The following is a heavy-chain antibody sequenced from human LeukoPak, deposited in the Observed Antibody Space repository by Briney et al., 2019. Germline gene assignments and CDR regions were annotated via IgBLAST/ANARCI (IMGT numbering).Heavy chain of an antibody. CDR3: ARGGGGLFSQAYYYYYMDV. Sequence: SETLSLTCTVSGGSISNYYWGWIRQPPGKGLEWIGYIYYSGSTNYNPSLKSRVTISVDTSKNQFSLKLSSVTAADTAVYYCARGGGGLFSQAYYYYYMDVWGKGTTVTISS. CDR1: GGSISNYY. V-gene: IGHV4-59*01. D-gene: IGHD3/OR15-3a*01. J-gene: IGHJ6*03. CDR2: IYYSGST.